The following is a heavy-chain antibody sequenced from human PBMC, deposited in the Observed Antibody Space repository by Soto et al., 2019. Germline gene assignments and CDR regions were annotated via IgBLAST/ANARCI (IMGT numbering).Heavy chain of an antibody. J-gene: IGHJ4*02. Sequence: QVQLVQSGAEVKKPGSSVKVSCKTPGGTFSNYGLTWVRQAPGQGREWLGGIMRIVGTAKYAQKFQGRVTMTADESTSTGYMELTSLKSDDTDVYYCERASGMSYCDSWGQGTLVTVSS. CDR3: ERASGMSYCDS. V-gene: IGHV1-69*01. CDR1: GGTFSNYG. CDR2: IMRIVGTA.